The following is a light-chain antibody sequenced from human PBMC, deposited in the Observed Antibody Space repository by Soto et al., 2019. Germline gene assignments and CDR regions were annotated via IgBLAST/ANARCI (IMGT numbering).Light chain of an antibody. CDR2: KAS. Sequence: DIQVAQSPSTLSASVGDRVTITCRASQSISTWLAWYQHKPGTAPKLLIYKASTLDRAVSSRFSGSGSETEFTLTISSLKPEDSATYYFQQYSSYSPWLFGQGTKVEI. CDR3: QQYSSYSPWL. CDR1: QSISTW. V-gene: IGKV1-5*03. J-gene: IGKJ1*01.